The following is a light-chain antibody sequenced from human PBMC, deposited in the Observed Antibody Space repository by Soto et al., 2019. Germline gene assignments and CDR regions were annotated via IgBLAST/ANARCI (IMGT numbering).Light chain of an antibody. CDR1: QDIKHY. CDR2: DTS. Sequence: DVQMTQSPSSLSASVGGGFTSTCQARQDIKHYLNWYQQKPGKAPKLLIYDTSVLETGVPSRFSGSGSGTDFTFTISSLQPEDIATYYCQQYDNLPITFGQGTRLEIK. J-gene: IGKJ5*01. CDR3: QQYDNLPIT. V-gene: IGKV1-33*01.